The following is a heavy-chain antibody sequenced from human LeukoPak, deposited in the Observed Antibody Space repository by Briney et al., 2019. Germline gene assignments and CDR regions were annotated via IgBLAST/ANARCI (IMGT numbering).Heavy chain of an antibody. V-gene: IGHV3-30*18. CDR2: ISYDGSNK. CDR3: AKGVGSTGSYFDY. Sequence: GGSLRLSCAASGFTFSSYGMHWVRQAPGKRLEWVAVISYDGSNKYYADSVKGRFTISRDNSKNTVYLQMNSMSAEDTAVYYCAKGVGSTGSYFDYWGQGTLVTVSS. D-gene: IGHD1-26*01. CDR1: GFTFSSYG. J-gene: IGHJ4*02.